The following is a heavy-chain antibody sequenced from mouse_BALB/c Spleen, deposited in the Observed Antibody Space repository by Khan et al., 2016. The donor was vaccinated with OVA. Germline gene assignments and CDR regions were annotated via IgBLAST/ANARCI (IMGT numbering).Heavy chain of an antibody. CDR1: GYTFTDYY. V-gene: IGHV1-77*01. CDR2: ISPGSGDT. CDR3: ARRNYFGYTFAY. J-gene: IGHJ3*01. D-gene: IGHD1-2*01. Sequence: QVQLQQSGAELARPGASVKLSCKASGYTFTDYYINWVKQRTGQGLEWIGEISPGSGDTYYNEKFKGKATLTADKSSSPAYLPRSSLTSEASAVSICARRNYFGYTFAYWGQGTLVTVSA.